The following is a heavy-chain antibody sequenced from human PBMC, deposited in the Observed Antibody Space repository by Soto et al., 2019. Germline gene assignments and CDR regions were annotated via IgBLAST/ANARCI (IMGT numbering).Heavy chain of an antibody. Sequence: EVQLVESGGGLVQPGGSLRLSGVASGFTFSDYYMTWVRQTPGKGLEWVANIKQDGSEEHYVDSVKGRFTVSRHNAKISVYLEMNSLRAEDTAVYYCARDRSWAGRGALDAWGQGTMVTVSS. CDR2: IKQDGSEE. CDR3: ARDRSWAGRGALDA. J-gene: IGHJ3*01. V-gene: IGHV3-7*01. CDR1: GFTFSDYY. D-gene: IGHD1-26*01.